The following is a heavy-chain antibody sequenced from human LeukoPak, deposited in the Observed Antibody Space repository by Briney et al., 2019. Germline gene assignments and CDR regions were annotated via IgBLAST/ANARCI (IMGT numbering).Heavy chain of an antibody. V-gene: IGHV3-23*01. CDR3: AKGGPQFFDY. Sequence: GGSLRLSCAASGITFSSYGMHWVRQAPGKGLEWVSTISGGGGSTYSADSVKGRFTISRDNSRNTLYLQMNSLRAEDTAIYYCAKGGPQFFDYWGQGTLVTVSS. D-gene: IGHD5-24*01. CDR1: GITFSSYG. CDR2: ISGGGGST. J-gene: IGHJ4*02.